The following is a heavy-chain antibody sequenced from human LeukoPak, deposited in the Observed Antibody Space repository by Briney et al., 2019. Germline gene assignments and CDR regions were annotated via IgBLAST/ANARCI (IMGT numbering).Heavy chain of an antibody. V-gene: IGHV3-48*03. J-gene: IGHJ5*02. Sequence: PGGSLRLSCAASGFTFSSYEMNWVRQAPGKGLEWVSYISSSGSTIYYADSVKGRFTISRDNAKNSLYLQMNSLRAEDTAVYYCARDLGSEVRGITLDIETYNWFDPWGQGTLVTVSS. D-gene: IGHD3-10*01. CDR1: GFTFSSYE. CDR3: ARDLGSEVRGITLDIETYNWFDP. CDR2: ISSSGSTI.